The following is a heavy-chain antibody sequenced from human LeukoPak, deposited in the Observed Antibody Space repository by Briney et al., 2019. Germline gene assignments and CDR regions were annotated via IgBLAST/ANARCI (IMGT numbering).Heavy chain of an antibody. CDR1: GDSINNHY. CDR2: IYYSGST. V-gene: IGHV4-59*11. CDR3: ARGPYRNSFDY. J-gene: IGHJ4*02. D-gene: IGHD4-11*01. Sequence: SETLSLTCSVSGDSINNHYWSWIRQPPGKGLEWIGYIYYSGSTYYNPSLKSRVTMSVDTSKNQFFLKLSSVTAADTAVYYCARGPYRNSFDYWGQGTLVTVSS.